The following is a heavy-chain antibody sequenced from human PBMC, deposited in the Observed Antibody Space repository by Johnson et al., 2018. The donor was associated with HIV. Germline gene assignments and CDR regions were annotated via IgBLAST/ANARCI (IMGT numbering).Heavy chain of an antibody. D-gene: IGHD1-1*01. CDR1: GFTFDDYG. Sequence: MQLVESGGGVARPGGSLRLSCAASGFTFDDYGMSWVRQAPGKGLEWVSGIDWGGGRTGYADSVKGRFTISRDNAKKLLYLQMYSLRAEDTALYYCARREGTTGTFSAFDIWGQGTMVTVSS. V-gene: IGHV3-20*04. CDR3: ARREGTTGTFSAFDI. J-gene: IGHJ3*02. CDR2: IDWGGGRT.